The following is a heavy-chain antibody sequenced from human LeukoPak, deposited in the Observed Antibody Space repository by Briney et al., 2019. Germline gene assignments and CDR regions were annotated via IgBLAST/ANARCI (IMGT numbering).Heavy chain of an antibody. Sequence: GESLRISCKGSGYKFTSYWINWVRQMPGKGLEWMGRIDPSDSYTMYSPSFQGHVTISADKSISTAYLQWSSLKASDSAMYYCPRVLGYSYGWNYWGQGTLVTVSS. D-gene: IGHD5-18*01. J-gene: IGHJ4*02. CDR1: GYKFTSYW. CDR2: IDPSDSYT. V-gene: IGHV5-10-1*01. CDR3: PRVLGYSYGWNY.